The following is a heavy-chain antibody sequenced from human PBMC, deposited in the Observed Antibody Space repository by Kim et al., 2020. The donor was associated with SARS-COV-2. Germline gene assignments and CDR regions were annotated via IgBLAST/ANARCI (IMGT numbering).Heavy chain of an antibody. J-gene: IGHJ4*01. CDR1: GFPFHIYS. Sequence: GGSLRLSCAASGFPFHIYSMNWVRQAPWKGLEWVSYMTNGGDTIHYADSVKGRFTISRDNAKKTLFLQMNSLRDEDTAVYYCTSGIQHAFGYWGHGILVTVSS. D-gene: IGHD5-18*01. V-gene: IGHV3-48*02. CDR3: TSGIQHAFGY. CDR2: MTNGGDTI.